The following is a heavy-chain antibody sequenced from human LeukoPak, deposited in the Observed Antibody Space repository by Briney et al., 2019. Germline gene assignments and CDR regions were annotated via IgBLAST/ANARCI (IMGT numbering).Heavy chain of an antibody. J-gene: IGHJ5*02. CDR3: ARDRITAVADWFDP. D-gene: IGHD6-19*01. CDR1: GYTFTNYD. Sequence: ASVKVSCKASGYTFTNYDINWVRQATGQGLEWMGWMNPNSGNTGYAQNFQGRVTMTRNTSMSTAYMELSSLRYEDTAVYYCARDRITAVADWFDPWGQGTLVTVSS. CDR2: MNPNSGNT. V-gene: IGHV1-8*01.